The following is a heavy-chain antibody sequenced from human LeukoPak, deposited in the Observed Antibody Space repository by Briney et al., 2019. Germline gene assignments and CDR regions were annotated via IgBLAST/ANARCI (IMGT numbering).Heavy chain of an antibody. Sequence: SQTLSLTCAVSGGSISSGGYSWSWIRQPPGKGLEWIGYIYHSGSTYYNPSLKSRVTISVDRSKNQFSLKLSSVTAADTAAYYCARDGLGKYYFDYWGQGTLVTVSS. CDR2: IYHSGST. CDR3: ARDGLGKYYFDY. D-gene: IGHD3/OR15-3a*01. V-gene: IGHV4-30-2*01. J-gene: IGHJ4*02. CDR1: GGSISSGGYS.